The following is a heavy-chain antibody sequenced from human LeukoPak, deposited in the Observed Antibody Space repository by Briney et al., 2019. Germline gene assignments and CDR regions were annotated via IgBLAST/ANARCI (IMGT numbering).Heavy chain of an antibody. CDR2: ISGGGANT. V-gene: IGHV3-23*01. D-gene: IGHD1-1*01. CDR3: SKWNGYGDY. CDR1: GFSFSNSG. Sequence: QPGGSLGLSCAASGFSFSNSGMSWVRQAPAKGLEWVAGISGGGANTHYADSVKGRFTISRDNSKNTLFLQMNSLRDEDTAIYYCSKWNGYGDYWGQGTLVTVSS. J-gene: IGHJ4*02.